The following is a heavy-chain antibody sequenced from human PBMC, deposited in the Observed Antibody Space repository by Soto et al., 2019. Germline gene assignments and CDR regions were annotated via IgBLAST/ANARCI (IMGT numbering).Heavy chain of an antibody. CDR3: ARGMTTVTTLDY. D-gene: IGHD4-17*01. J-gene: IGHJ4*02. CDR1: GGSISSGGYS. CDR2: IYHSGST. V-gene: IGHV4-30-2*01. Sequence: QLQLQESGSGLVKPSQTLSLTCAVAGGSISSGGYSWSWIRQPPGKGLEWIGYIYHSGSTYYNPSLKSRVTISLDRSKKQFSLKLSSVTAAETAVYYCARGMTTVTTLDYWGQGTLVTVSS.